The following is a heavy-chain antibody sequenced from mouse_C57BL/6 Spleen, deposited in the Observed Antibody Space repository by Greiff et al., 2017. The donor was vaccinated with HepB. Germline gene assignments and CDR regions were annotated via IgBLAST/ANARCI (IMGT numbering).Heavy chain of an antibody. V-gene: IGHV14-3*01. D-gene: IGHD1-1*02. CDR3: AGYHHYRYGSGWDYGG. Sequence: VQLQQSVPELVRPGASVKLSCTASGYTIKNTYMHWVKQRPEQSLEWIGRIDPANGNTKYGPKFQGKATITADTSSNTAYLQLSSLTSEGTAIYYCAGYHHYRYGSGWDYGGWGTGTTVSDST. CDR2: IDPANGNT. J-gene: IGHJ1*03. CDR1: GYTIKNTY.